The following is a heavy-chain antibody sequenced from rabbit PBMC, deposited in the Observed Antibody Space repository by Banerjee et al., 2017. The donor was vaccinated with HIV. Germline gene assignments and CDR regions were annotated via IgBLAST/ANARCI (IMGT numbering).Heavy chain of an antibody. D-gene: IGHD1-1*01. J-gene: IGHJ4*01. CDR1: GFDFSSYG. CDR3: VRGYGSSSGYYVGYFNL. V-gene: IGHV1S47*01. CDR2: IDPVFGST. Sequence: QEQLVESGGGLVQPGGSLKLSCKASGFDFSSYGVSWVRQAPGKGLEWIGYIDPVFGSTYYASWVNGRFTISSHNAQNTLYLQLNSLTAADTATYFCVRGYGSSSGYYVGYFNLWGQGTLVTVS.